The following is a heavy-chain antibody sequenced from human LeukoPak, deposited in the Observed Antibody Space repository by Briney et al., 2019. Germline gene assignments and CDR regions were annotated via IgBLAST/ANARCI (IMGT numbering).Heavy chain of an antibody. CDR2: ISYTGSA. CDR1: GGSIRNSNYF. Sequence: SETLSLTCSVSGGSIRNSNYFWAWIRQPPGKGLEWIGVISYTGSAYYNPSLKSRATISVDTSKNQFSLKLISVTAADTAVYYCARVRGYSYGPYGYWGQGTLVTVSS. J-gene: IGHJ4*02. D-gene: IGHD5-18*01. CDR3: ARVRGYSYGPYGY. V-gene: IGHV4-39*07.